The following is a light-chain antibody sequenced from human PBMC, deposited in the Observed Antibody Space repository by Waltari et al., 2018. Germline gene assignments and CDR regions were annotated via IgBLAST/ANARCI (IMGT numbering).Light chain of an antibody. CDR2: GAA. CDR1: QSVTTN. CDR3: QQYDNWPPYT. J-gene: IGKJ2*01. V-gene: IGKV3-15*01. Sequence: EVVLTQSPDMLSLSPGEIATLSCRASQSVTTNLAWYQQQPGQPPRLLIYGAATRATGIPARFSGSGSGTDFTLTISSLQSEDFGVYYCQQYDNWPPYTFGQGTKLEMK.